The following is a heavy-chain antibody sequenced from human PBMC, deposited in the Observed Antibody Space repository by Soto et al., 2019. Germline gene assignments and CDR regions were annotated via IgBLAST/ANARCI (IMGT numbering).Heavy chain of an antibody. D-gene: IGHD2-2*01. CDR2: IKQDGSEK. CDR3: ARASKGCSSTRCYGGYYGMDV. CDR1: GFTFSSYW. V-gene: IGHV3-7*03. Sequence: PGGSLRLSCAASGFTFSSYWMSWVRQAPGKGLEWVANIKQDGSEKYYVDSVKGRFTISRDDAKNSLYLQMNSLRAEDTAVYYCARASKGCSSTRCYGGYYGMDVWGQGTTVTVSS. J-gene: IGHJ6*02.